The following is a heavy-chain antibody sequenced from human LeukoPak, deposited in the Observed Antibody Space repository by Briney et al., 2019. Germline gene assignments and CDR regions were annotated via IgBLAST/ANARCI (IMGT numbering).Heavy chain of an antibody. CDR3: ATTLRSGSYYFDS. CDR1: GFTVSSNY. D-gene: IGHD1-26*01. J-gene: IGHJ4*02. V-gene: IGHV3-53*01. CDR2: IYSGGST. Sequence: GGSLRLSCAASGFTVSSNYMSWVRQAPGKGLEWVSVIYSGGSTYYADSVKGRFTISRDNSKNTLYLQMNSLRAEDTAVYYCATTLRSGSYYFDSWGQGTLVTVSP.